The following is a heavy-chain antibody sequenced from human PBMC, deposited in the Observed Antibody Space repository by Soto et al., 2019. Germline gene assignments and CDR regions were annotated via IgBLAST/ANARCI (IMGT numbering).Heavy chain of an antibody. CDR2: IWYDGSNK. V-gene: IGHV3-33*01. J-gene: IGHJ4*02. Sequence: QVQLVESVGGVVQPGRSLRLSCAASGFTFSSYGMHWVRQAPGKGLEWVAVIWYDGSNKYYADSVKGRFTISRDNSKNTLYLQMNSLIAEDTAVYYCARDSTLYALNFDYWGQGTLVTVSS. D-gene: IGHD2-2*01. CDR3: ARDSTLYALNFDY. CDR1: GFTFSSYG.